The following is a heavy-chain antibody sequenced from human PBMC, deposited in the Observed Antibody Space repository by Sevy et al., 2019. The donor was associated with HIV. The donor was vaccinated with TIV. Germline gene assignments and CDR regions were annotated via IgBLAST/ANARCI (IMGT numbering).Heavy chain of an antibody. Sequence: GGSLRLSCAASGFTFSNAWMSWVRQAPGKGLEWVGRIKSKTDGGTTDYAVPVKGRFTISRDDSKNTLYLQMNSLKTEDTAVYYCTTDRTSVAILWQWLVSYDYWGQGTLVTVSS. V-gene: IGHV3-15*01. J-gene: IGHJ4*02. CDR1: GFTFSNAW. CDR3: TTDRTSVAILWQWLVSYDY. D-gene: IGHD6-19*01. CDR2: IKSKTDGGTT.